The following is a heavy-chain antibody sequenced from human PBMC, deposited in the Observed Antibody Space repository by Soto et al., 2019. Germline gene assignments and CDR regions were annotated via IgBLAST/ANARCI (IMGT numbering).Heavy chain of an antibody. V-gene: IGHV4-34*01. CDR2: INHSGST. CDR3: ARSRKPREYWWYSSDYFDY. D-gene: IGHD6-19*01. J-gene: IGHJ4*02. CDR1: GGSFSGYY. Sequence: SETLSLTCAVYGGSFSGYYWSWIRQPPGKGLEWIGEINHSGSTNYNPSLKSRVTISVDTSKNQFSLKLSSVTAADTAVYYCARSRKPREYWWYSSDYFDYWGQGTLVTVSS.